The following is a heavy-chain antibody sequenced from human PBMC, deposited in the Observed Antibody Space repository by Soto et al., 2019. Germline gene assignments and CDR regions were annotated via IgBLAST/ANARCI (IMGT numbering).Heavy chain of an antibody. CDR1: GFTFSSYD. V-gene: IGHV3-13*01. D-gene: IGHD1-26*01. J-gene: IGHJ3*02. CDR2: IGTAGDT. CDR3: ARASNRVGRRESDAFDI. Sequence: GGSLRLSCAASGFTFSSYDMHWVRQATGKGLEWVSAIGTAGDTYYPGSVKGRFTISRENAKNSLYLQMNSLRSGDTAVYYCARASNRVGRRESDAFDIWGQGTMVTVSS.